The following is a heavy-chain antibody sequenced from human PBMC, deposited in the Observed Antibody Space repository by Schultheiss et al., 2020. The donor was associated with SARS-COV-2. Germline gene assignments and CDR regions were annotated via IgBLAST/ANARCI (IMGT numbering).Heavy chain of an antibody. J-gene: IGHJ6*02. CDR2: IYYSGST. V-gene: IGHV4-59*05. D-gene: IGHD4-17*01. CDR1: GGSISSYY. CDR3: ASSQDVHGDYVPMDV. Sequence: SQTLSLTCTVSGGSISSYYWSWIRQPAGKGLEWIGSIYYSGSTYYNPSLKSRVTISVDTSKNQFSLKLSSVTAADTAVYYCASSQDVHGDYVPMDVWGQGTTVTVSS.